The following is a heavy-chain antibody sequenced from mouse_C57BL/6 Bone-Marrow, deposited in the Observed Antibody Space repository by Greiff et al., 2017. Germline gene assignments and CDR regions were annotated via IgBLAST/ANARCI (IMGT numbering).Heavy chain of an antibody. CDR3: AKANYFDD. J-gene: IGHJ2*01. Sequence: VQLQQSGAELMKPGDSVKLSCKATGYTFTGYWIEWVKQRPGHGLEWIGEIIPGGGSTNYNEKFKGKATFTAETSSNTAYMQLSSLTAEDAAIYCGAKANYFDDWGQGTTLTVSS. V-gene: IGHV1-9*01. CDR2: IIPGGGST. CDR1: GYTFTGYW.